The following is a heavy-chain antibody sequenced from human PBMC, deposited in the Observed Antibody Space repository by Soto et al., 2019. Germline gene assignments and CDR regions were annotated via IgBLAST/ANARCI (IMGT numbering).Heavy chain of an antibody. J-gene: IGHJ5*02. CDR3: ARALFGRSNWFDP. Sequence: QVQLQESGPGLVKPSETLSLTCTVSGGSISSYYWSWIRQPPGKGLEWIGYIYYSGSTNYNPSLKRRVTISVDTSKNQFSLKLSSVTAADTAVYYCARALFGRSNWFDPWGQGTLVTVSS. CDR2: IYYSGST. CDR1: GGSISSYY. V-gene: IGHV4-59*01. D-gene: IGHD3-16*01.